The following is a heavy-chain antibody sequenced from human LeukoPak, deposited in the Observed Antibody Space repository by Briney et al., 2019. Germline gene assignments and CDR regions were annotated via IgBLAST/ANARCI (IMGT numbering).Heavy chain of an antibody. CDR2: ISTTSDYI. D-gene: IGHD6-13*01. Sequence: GGSLRLSCAASGFTFSGYSMNWVRQAPGKGLEWVSSISTTSDYIHYADSLKGRVAISRDDAKNSLYLQMNSLRAEDTAVYYCARGGIYSQGFDYWGQGSLVTVSS. J-gene: IGHJ4*02. CDR3: ARGGIYSQGFDY. CDR1: GFTFSGYS. V-gene: IGHV3-21*01.